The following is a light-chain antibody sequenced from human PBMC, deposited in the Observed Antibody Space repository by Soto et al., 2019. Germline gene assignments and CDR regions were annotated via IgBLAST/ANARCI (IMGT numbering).Light chain of an antibody. V-gene: IGLV1-44*01. CDR1: SSNIGSNI. Sequence: QSVLTQSPSASGTPGQRVTISCSGRSSNIGSNIVNWYQQLPGTAPKLLIYDNHQRPSGVPDRFSGSKSGTSASLAISGLRSEDEAVYYCSTWDDSLNGWVFGGGTKLTVL. CDR2: DNH. CDR3: STWDDSLNGWV. J-gene: IGLJ3*02.